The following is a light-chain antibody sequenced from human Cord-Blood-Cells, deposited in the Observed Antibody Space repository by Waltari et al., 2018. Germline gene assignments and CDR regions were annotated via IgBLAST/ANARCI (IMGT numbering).Light chain of an antibody. CDR2: EGS. CDR1: SSDVGSYNL. CDR3: CSYAGSSTFV. V-gene: IGLV2-23*03. Sequence: QSALTQPASVSGSPGQSITISCTGTSSDVGSYNLVSWYQQHPGKAPKLMIYEGSKPPSGVSNRFSGSKSGNTASLTSSGLHAEDEADDYCCSYAGSSTFVFGGGTKLTVL. J-gene: IGLJ2*01.